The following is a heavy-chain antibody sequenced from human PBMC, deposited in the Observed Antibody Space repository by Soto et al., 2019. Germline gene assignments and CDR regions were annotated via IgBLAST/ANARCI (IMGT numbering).Heavy chain of an antibody. Sequence: GGSLRLSCAASGFTVSSNYMSWVRQAPGKGLEWVSVIYSGGSTYYADSVKGRFTISRDNSKNTLYLQMNSLRAEDTAVYYCARALNRPDYGDYDYYFDYWGQGTLVTVSS. J-gene: IGHJ4*02. V-gene: IGHV3-66*01. CDR2: IYSGGST. CDR3: ARALNRPDYGDYDYYFDY. CDR1: GFTVSSNY. D-gene: IGHD4-17*01.